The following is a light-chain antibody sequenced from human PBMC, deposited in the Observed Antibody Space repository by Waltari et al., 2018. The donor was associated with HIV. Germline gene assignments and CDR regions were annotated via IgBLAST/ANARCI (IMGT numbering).Light chain of an antibody. CDR1: HSVSSR. J-gene: IGKJ1*01. CDR2: GAS. Sequence: DIQMPQSPSTLSASVGARVTITCRASHSVSSRVAWYQQKPGKAPKLLIYGASSLKSAVPSRFSGSGSGTEFTLTISGLQPDDFATYYCQQYRYSPWTFGQGTKVDI. CDR3: QQYRYSPWT. V-gene: IGKV1-5*03.